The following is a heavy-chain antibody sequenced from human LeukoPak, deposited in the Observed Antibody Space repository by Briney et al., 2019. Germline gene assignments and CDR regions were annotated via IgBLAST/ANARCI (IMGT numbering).Heavy chain of an antibody. D-gene: IGHD3-22*01. CDR1: GYTFTSYG. CDR2: ISAYNGNT. V-gene: IGHV1-18*01. Sequence: PGASVKVSCKASGYTFTSYGISWVRQAPGQGLEWMGWISAYNGNTNYAQKLQGRVTMTTDTSTSTAYMELRSLRSDDTAVYYCARVPVNSYYYDSSGYSGTALKLFGVPAPYYFDYWGQGTLVTVSS. J-gene: IGHJ4*02. CDR3: ARVPVNSYYYDSSGYSGTALKLFGVPAPYYFDY.